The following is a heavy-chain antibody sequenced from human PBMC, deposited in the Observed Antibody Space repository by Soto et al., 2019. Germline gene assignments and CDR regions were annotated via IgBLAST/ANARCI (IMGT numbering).Heavy chain of an antibody. CDR3: AKVGPLWFGESSYGMDV. D-gene: IGHD3-10*01. V-gene: IGHV3-30*18. Sequence: GGSLRLSCAASGFTFGSYGMHWVRQAPGKGLEWVAVISYDGSNKYYADSVKGRFTISRDNSKDTLYLQMNSLRAEDTAVYYCAKVGPLWFGESSYGMDVWGQGTTVTVSS. J-gene: IGHJ6*02. CDR1: GFTFGSYG. CDR2: ISYDGSNK.